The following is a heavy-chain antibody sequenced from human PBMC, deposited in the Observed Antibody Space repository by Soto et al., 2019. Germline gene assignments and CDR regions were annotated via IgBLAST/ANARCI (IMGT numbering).Heavy chain of an antibody. Sequence: QVQLQQWGAGLLKPSETLSLTCAVYGGSFSGYYWSWIRQPLGKGLESIGEINHSGSTNYNPPLQSRVTVSVDTSKNQFSLRLSSVTAADTAVYYCARGRRCSSTSCYHMWFDPWGQGTLVTVSS. CDR3: ARGRRCSSTSCYHMWFDP. V-gene: IGHV4-34*01. J-gene: IGHJ5*02. CDR1: GGSFSGYY. D-gene: IGHD2-2*01. CDR2: INHSGST.